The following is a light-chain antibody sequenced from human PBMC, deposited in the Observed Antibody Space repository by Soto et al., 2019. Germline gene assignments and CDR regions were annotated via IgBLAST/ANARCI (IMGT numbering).Light chain of an antibody. CDR2: GNS. CDR1: SSNIGAGYD. Sequence: QAVVTQPPSVSRAPGQRVTISCTGSSSNIGAGYDVHWYQQLPGTAPKLLIYGNSNRPSGVPDRFSGSKSGTSASLAITGLQAEDEADYYCQSYDSSLSVHYVFGTGTKVTVL. CDR3: QSYDSSLSVHYV. V-gene: IGLV1-40*01. J-gene: IGLJ1*01.